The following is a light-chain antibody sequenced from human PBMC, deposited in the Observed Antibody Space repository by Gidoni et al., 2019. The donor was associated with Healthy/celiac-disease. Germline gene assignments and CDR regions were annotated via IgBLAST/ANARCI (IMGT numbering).Light chain of an antibody. CDR2: AAS. Sequence: DIQFTQSPSFLSASVGDRVTITCRASQGISSYLAWYQQKPGKAPKLLIYAASTLQSGVSSRFSGSGSGKEFTLTSSSLQPEDFATYYCQQLNSYPPFTFGPXTKVDIK. J-gene: IGKJ3*01. V-gene: IGKV1-9*01. CDR1: QGISSY. CDR3: QQLNSYPPFT.